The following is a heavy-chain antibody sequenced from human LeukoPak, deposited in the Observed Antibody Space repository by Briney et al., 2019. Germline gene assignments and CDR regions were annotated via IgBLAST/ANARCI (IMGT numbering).Heavy chain of an antibody. V-gene: IGHV4-59*01. CDR2: IYYSGST. D-gene: IGHD3-10*01. J-gene: IGHJ3*02. CDR1: GGSISSYY. CDR3: ARVTARGAFDI. Sequence: SENLSLTCTVSGGSISSYYWSWIRQPPGKGLEWIGYIYYSGSTNYNPSLKSRVTISVDTSKNQFSLKLSSVTAADTAVYYCARVTARGAFDIWGQGTMVTVSS.